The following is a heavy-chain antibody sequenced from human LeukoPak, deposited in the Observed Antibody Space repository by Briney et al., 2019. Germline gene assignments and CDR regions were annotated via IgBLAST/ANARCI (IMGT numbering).Heavy chain of an antibody. CDR2: ISSSGSTI. D-gene: IGHD5-12*01. J-gene: IGHJ4*02. CDR1: GFTFSSYN. CDR3: ARGEWLRFDY. V-gene: IGHV3-48*04. Sequence: SGGSLRLSCAASGFTFSSYNMNWVRQAPGKGLEWVSYISSSGSTIYYADSVKGRFTISRDNAKNSLYLQMNSLRAEDTAVYYCARGEWLRFDYWGQGTLVTVSS.